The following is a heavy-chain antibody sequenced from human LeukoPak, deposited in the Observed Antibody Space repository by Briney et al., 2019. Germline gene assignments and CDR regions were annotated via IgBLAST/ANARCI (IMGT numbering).Heavy chain of an antibody. Sequence: GGSLRLSCAASGFTFSSYSMNWVRQAPGKGLEWVSFISSSSSYIYYADSVKGRFTISRDNAKNSLYLQMNSLRAEDTAVYYCAKPARTDAFDIWGQGTMITVSS. CDR2: ISSSSSYI. D-gene: IGHD1-14*01. J-gene: IGHJ3*02. CDR3: AKPARTDAFDI. CDR1: GFTFSSYS. V-gene: IGHV3-21*04.